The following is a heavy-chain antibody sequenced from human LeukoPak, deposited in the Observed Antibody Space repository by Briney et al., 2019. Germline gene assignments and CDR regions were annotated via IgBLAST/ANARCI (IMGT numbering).Heavy chain of an antibody. CDR2: MNPNSGNT. CDR3: ARIAAPGNRRLNF. Sequence: GASVKISCEASGYTCTTYDINWGRQPAGQGLEWMGWMNPNSGNTGNAQKFQGRVTMTRNTSISTAYMELTSLTSEDTAVYFCARIAAPGNRRLNFWGQGTLVTVSS. V-gene: IGHV1-8*01. D-gene: IGHD6-13*01. CDR1: GYTCTTYD. J-gene: IGHJ4*02.